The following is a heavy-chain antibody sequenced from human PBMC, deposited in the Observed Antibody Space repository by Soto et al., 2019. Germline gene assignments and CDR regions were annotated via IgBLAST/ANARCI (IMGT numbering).Heavy chain of an antibody. CDR2: IYHSGST. CDR1: GGSISSSNW. J-gene: IGHJ4*02. Sequence: LSLTCAVSGGSISSSNWWSWVRQPPGKGLEWIGEIYHSGSTNYNPSLKSRVTISVDKSKNQFSLKLSSVTAADTAVYYCARTSLTYYYDSSGYSGFDYWGQGTLVTVSS. V-gene: IGHV4-4*02. CDR3: ARTSLTYYYDSSGYSGFDY. D-gene: IGHD3-22*01.